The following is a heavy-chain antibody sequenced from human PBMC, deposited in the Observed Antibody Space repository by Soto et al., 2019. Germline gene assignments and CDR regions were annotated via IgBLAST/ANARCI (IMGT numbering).Heavy chain of an antibody. CDR1: GFTVSNNF. Sequence: VQLVETGGALIQPGGSLRLSCAASGFTVSNNFMSWVRQAPGKALEWVSVIYTDGSPYYTDSVRGRFTISRDDSQNTVFLQMNNLRVEDTAVYYCTRDMVRGVSAFDICSQGTTVTVSS. CDR2: IYTDGSP. D-gene: IGHD3-10*01. J-gene: IGHJ3*02. CDR3: TRDMVRGVSAFDI. V-gene: IGHV3-53*02.